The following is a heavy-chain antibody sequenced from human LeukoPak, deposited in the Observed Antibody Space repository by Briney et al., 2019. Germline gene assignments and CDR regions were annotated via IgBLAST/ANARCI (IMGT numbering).Heavy chain of an antibody. J-gene: IGHJ4*02. CDR2: ISHSGSSI. D-gene: IGHD2-8*01. CDR1: GFTFDDYS. V-gene: IGHV3-23*01. CDR3: AMALDY. Sequence: PGGSLRLSCAASGFTFDDYSMSWVRQAPGKGLEWVSGISHSGSSIYYADSVKGRFTISRDNSKNTLYLQMDRLRVEDTAVYYCAMALDYWGQGTLVTVSS.